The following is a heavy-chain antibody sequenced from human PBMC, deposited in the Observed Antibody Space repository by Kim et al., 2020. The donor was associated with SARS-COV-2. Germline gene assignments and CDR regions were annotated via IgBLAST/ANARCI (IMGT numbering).Heavy chain of an antibody. CDR1: GFTFSSYA. CDR2: ISYDGSNK. Sequence: VGSLRLSCAASGFTFSSYAMHWVRQAPGKGLEWVTVISYDGSNKYYADSVKGRFTISRDNSKNTLYLQMNSLRGDDTAVYFCARDSSSSTDYYYVMDVWGQGTTVTVSS. J-gene: IGHJ6*02. V-gene: IGHV3-30-3*01. D-gene: IGHD6-6*01. CDR3: ARDSSSSTDYYYVMDV.